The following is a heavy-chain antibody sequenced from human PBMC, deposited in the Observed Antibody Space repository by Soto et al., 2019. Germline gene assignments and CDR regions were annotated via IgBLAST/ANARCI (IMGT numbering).Heavy chain of an antibody. CDR1: GGTFSTYT. J-gene: IGHJ5*02. V-gene: IGHV1-69*08. CDR3: AGDPDSHYNDSHASSYP. CDR2: IIPIIGII. Sequence: QVQLVQSGAEVKKPGSSVKDSCKASGGTFSTYTITWVRPAPGQGLEWMGRIIPIIGIINYAQKFQVRVTITADKFTGTAYMELIRLRSDDTSVYYCAGDPDSHYNDSHASSYPWGQGTLVTVSS. D-gene: IGHD3-22*01.